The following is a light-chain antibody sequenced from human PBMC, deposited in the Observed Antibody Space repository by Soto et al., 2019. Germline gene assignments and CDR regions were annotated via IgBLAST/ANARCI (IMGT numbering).Light chain of an antibody. CDR1: SSNIGSNS. Sequence: QSVLTQPPSASGTPGQRVTISCSGSSSNIGSNSVNWYQQLPRTAPKLLIYSNDRRPSGVPDRFSGSTSGTSASLAISGLQSEDDADYYCAAWDDSLNGYVFGTGTKLTVL. CDR3: AAWDDSLNGYV. J-gene: IGLJ1*01. V-gene: IGLV1-44*01. CDR2: SND.